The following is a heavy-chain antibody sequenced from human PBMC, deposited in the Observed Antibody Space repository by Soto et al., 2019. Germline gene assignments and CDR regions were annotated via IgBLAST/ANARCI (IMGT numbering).Heavy chain of an antibody. Sequence: GGPLRPSCAGSGFTFSRYAMNWVRQAPGKGLEWVSIISSRGDRTSYAESVKGRFTISRDGSKNTLFLHMNSLGAEDTAVYYCAKETGYSYGFQPNALDVWGQGTTVTVSS. CDR3: AKETGYSYGFQPNALDV. V-gene: IGHV3-23*01. CDR2: ISSRGDRT. J-gene: IGHJ6*02. CDR1: GFTFSRYA. D-gene: IGHD5-18*01.